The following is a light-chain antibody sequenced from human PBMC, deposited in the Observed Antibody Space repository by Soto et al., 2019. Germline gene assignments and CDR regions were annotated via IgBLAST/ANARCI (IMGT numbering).Light chain of an antibody. V-gene: IGLV2-14*01. CDR1: SSDVGGCNY. CDR3: TSYTSSRTLV. CDR2: EVS. J-gene: IGLJ2*01. Sequence: QSALTQPASVSGSPGESITISCTGTSSDVGGCNYVSWYQQHPGNAPKLMIYEVSNRPSGVSNRFSGSKSGNTASLTISGLQAEDEADYYCTSYTSSRTLVFGGGTKLTVL.